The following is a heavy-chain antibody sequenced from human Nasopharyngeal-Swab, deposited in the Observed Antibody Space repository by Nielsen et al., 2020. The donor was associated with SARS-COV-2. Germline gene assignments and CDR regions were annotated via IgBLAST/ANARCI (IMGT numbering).Heavy chain of an antibody. CDR2: ISSSSSYI. D-gene: IGHD6-19*01. CDR1: GFTFSSYS. J-gene: IGHJ4*02. CDR3: AREDPIAVAGNLDY. Sequence: GESLKISCAASGFTFSSYSMNWVRQAPGKGLEWVSPISSSSSYIYYADSVKGRFTISRDNAKNTLYLQMNSLRAEDTAVYYCAREDPIAVAGNLDYWGQGTLVTVSS. V-gene: IGHV3-21*01.